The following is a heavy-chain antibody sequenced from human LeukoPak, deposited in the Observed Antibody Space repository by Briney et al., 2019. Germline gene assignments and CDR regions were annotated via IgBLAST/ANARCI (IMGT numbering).Heavy chain of an antibody. CDR1: GFTFSSYA. CDR3: TRGDPDK. J-gene: IGHJ4*02. CDR2: INYGGNEN. Sequence: GGSLRLSCAASGFTFSSYAMHLVRQAPGKGLEWVANINYGGNENYHVDSVKGRFSISRDNVRNSLYLQMNSLRAEDTAVYYCTRGDPDKWGQGTLVIVSS. D-gene: IGHD2-21*02. V-gene: IGHV3-7*03.